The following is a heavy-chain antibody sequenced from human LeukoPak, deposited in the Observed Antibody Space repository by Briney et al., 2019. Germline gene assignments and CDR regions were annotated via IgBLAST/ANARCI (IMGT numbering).Heavy chain of an antibody. CDR1: GLNLSSYV. CDR2: IRYDGSNK. V-gene: IGHV3-30*02. Sequence: GGSLRLSYVASGLNLSSYVMRGVRQAPAKGLGWVTFIRYDGSNKYYTASVSGRFTTLRDNSQNTQYLQMNSLRVEDTALYYCAKHYHEGSGASPLDYWSQRSPVTVSS. D-gene: IGHD3-22*01. J-gene: IGHJ4*02. CDR3: AKHYHEGSGASPLDY.